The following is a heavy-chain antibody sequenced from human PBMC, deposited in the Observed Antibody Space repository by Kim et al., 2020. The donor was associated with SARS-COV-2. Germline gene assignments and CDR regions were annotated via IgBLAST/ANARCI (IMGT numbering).Heavy chain of an antibody. V-gene: IGHV3-23*01. D-gene: IGHD1-26*01. J-gene: IGHJ4*02. CDR3: AKTEYSGNFYGPFDY. Sequence: DSVKGRFTISRDRSKNMLYLQMNSLRTEDTAVYFCAKTEYSGNFYGPFDYWGQGTLVTVSS.